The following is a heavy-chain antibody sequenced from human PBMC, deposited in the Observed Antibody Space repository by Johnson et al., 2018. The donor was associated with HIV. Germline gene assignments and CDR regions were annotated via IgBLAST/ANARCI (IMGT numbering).Heavy chain of an antibody. J-gene: IGHJ3*01. V-gene: IGHV3-30*02. CDR2: IRYDGSNK. CDR1: GFTFSSYG. CDR3: AIEGTYYYDNSGYNDAFDV. Sequence: QVQLVESGGGVVQPGGSLRLSCAASGFTFSSYGMHWVRQAPGKGLEWVAFIRYDGSNKYYADSVTGRFNIPRDNSKNTLYLQMNSLRAEDTAVYYCAIEGTYYYDNSGYNDAFDVWGQGTMVTVSS. D-gene: IGHD3-22*01.